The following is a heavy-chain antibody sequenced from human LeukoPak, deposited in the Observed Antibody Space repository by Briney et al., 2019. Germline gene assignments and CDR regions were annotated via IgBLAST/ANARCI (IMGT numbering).Heavy chain of an antibody. Sequence: VASVKVSCKASGYTFINHGISWVRQAPGQGLEWMGWISAYNGRTEYAQKFQDRVTMTTDTSTTTGYMELGSLRSDDTAVYFCGRWSPDPNDSWGQGTLVTVSS. J-gene: IGHJ4*02. CDR1: GYTFINHG. CDR2: ISAYNGRT. D-gene: IGHD3-3*01. CDR3: GRWSPDPNDS. V-gene: IGHV1-18*01.